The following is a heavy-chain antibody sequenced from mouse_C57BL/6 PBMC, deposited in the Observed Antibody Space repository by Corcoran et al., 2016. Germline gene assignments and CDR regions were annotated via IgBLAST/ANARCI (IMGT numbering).Heavy chain of an antibody. Sequence: QVKLQQSGAELVKPGASVKISCKASGYAFSSYWMNWVKQRPGKGLEWIGQIYPGDGDTNYNGKFKGKATLTADKSSSTAYMQLSSLTSEDSAVYFCARNGLRRAMDYWGQGTSVTVSS. V-gene: IGHV1-80*01. CDR3: ARNGLRRAMDY. CDR1: GYAFSSYW. D-gene: IGHD2-4*01. CDR2: IYPGDGDT. J-gene: IGHJ4*01.